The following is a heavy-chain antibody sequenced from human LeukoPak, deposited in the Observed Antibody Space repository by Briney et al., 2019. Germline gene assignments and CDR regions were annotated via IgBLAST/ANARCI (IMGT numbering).Heavy chain of an antibody. D-gene: IGHD6-13*01. CDR3: ARDDQAAAGSIDAFDI. CDR2: ISSSSSTI. Sequence: GGCLRLSCAASGFTFSSYSMNWVRQAPGKGLEWVSYISSSSSTIYYADSVKGRFTISRDNAKNSLYLQMNSLRAEDTAVYYCARDDQAAAGSIDAFDIWGQGTMVTVSS. CDR1: GFTFSSYS. V-gene: IGHV3-48*01. J-gene: IGHJ3*02.